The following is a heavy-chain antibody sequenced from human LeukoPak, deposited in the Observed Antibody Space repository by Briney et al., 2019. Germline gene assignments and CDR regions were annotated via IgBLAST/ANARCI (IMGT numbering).Heavy chain of an antibody. CDR2: INPNSGGT. J-gene: IGHJ4*02. D-gene: IGHD3-10*01. Sequence: GASVKVSCKASGYTFTGYYMHWVRQAPGQGLEWMGWINPNSGGTNYAQKFQGRVTMTRDTSISTAYMELSRLRSDDTAVYYCARFWGYDIGDLYFDYWGQGTLVTVSS. V-gene: IGHV1-2*02. CDR1: GYTFTGYY. CDR3: ARFWGYDIGDLYFDY.